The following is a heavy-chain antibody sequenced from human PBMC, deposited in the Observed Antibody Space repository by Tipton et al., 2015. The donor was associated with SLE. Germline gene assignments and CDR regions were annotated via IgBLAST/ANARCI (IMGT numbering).Heavy chain of an antibody. CDR1: GGSFSGYF. J-gene: IGHJ3*02. D-gene: IGHD2-2*01. V-gene: IGHV4-34*01. CDR3: ARHEYGSTSAAFEI. CDR2: SNHAGIT. Sequence: GLVKPSETLSLTCSVNGGSFSGYFWSWTRQSPERGLEWIGESNHAGITNYNPSLKSRVTVSVDTSKNQFSLKMTSVTAADTAIYYCARHEYGSTSAAFEIWGQGTMVIVSS.